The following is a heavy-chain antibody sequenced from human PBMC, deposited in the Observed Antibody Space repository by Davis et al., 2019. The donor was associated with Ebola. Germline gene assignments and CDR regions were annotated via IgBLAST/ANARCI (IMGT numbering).Heavy chain of an antibody. CDR1: GGSISSSSYY. D-gene: IGHD3-3*01. V-gene: IGHV4-39*07. Sequence: SETLSLICTVSGGSISSSSYYWGWIRQPPGKGLEWIGSIYHSGSTYYNPSLKSRVTISVDTSKNQFSLKLSSVTAADTAVYYCARARFGVVIYFDYWGQGTLVTVSS. J-gene: IGHJ4*02. CDR2: IYHSGST. CDR3: ARARFGVVIYFDY.